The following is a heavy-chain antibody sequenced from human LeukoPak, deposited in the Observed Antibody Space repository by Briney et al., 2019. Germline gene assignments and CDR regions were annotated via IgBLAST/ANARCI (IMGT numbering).Heavy chain of an antibody. CDR3: ASPAKVLRYFDWLGLFDY. V-gene: IGHV3-53*01. J-gene: IGHJ4*02. CDR2: IYSGGST. Sequence: GGSLRLSCAASGFTVNSNYMSWVRQAPGKGLEWVSVIYSGGSTYYADSVKGRFTISRDNSKNTLYLQMNSLRAEDTAVYYCASPAKVLRYFDWLGLFDYWGQGTLVTVSS. D-gene: IGHD3-9*01. CDR1: GFTVNSNY.